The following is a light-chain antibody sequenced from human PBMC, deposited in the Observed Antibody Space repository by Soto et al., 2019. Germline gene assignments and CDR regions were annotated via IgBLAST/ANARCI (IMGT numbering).Light chain of an antibody. Sequence: EIVLTRSPATLSLSPGERATLSCRASQSVSSSYLAWYQQKLGQAPRLLIYGASSRATGIPDRFSGSGSGTDFTLTISRLEPEDFAVYYCQQYGTSRATFGQGTKVDIK. CDR3: QQYGTSRAT. J-gene: IGKJ1*01. CDR2: GAS. V-gene: IGKV3-20*01. CDR1: QSVSSSY.